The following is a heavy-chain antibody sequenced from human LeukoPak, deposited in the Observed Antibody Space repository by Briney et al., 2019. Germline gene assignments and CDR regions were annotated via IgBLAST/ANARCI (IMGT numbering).Heavy chain of an antibody. J-gene: IGHJ6*03. CDR1: VGTFSSYA. Sequence: GASVKVSSKASVGTFSSYAISWVRQAPGQGLEWMGRINPNTGGTNYAQKFKGGVTMTRDTSIITAYMELSRLRSDDTAVYYCARVIPTMARTDYYYMDVWGKGTTVTISS. D-gene: IGHD3-10*01. CDR2: INPNTGGT. CDR3: ARVIPTMARTDYYYMDV. V-gene: IGHV1-2*06.